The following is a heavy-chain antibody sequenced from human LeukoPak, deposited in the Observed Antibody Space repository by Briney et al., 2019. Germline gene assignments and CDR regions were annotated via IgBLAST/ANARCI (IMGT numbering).Heavy chain of an antibody. J-gene: IGHJ4*02. Sequence: GGSLRLSCAASGFTFSNYGMHWVRQAPGKGLEWVAIIWYVGSNKSYGDSVKGRFTNSRDNSKNTLYLQMNSLRAEDTAVYYCARDRDVYSSRWNRNFAYWGQGTLVTVSA. D-gene: IGHD6-13*01. V-gene: IGHV3-33*01. CDR3: ARDRDVYSSRWNRNFAY. CDR2: IWYVGSNK. CDR1: GFTFSNYG.